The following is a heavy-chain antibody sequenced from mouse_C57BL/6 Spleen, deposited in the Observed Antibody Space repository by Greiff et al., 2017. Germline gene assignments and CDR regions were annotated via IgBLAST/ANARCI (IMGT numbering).Heavy chain of an antibody. J-gene: IGHJ4*01. Sequence: EVMLVESGGGLVKPGGSLKLSCAASGFTFSDYGMPWFRQAPEKGLEWVAYISSGSITIYYADTVKGRFTISRDNAKNTLFLQMTSLRSEDTAMYYCARRSYSIYAMDYWGQGTSVTVSS. V-gene: IGHV5-17*01. CDR1: GFTFSDYG. D-gene: IGHD2-5*01. CDR3: ARRSYSIYAMDY. CDR2: ISSGSITI.